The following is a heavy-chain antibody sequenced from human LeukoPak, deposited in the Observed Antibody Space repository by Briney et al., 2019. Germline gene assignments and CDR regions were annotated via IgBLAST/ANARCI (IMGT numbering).Heavy chain of an antibody. J-gene: IGHJ4*02. CDR2: IYYSGST. CDR3: ARARDSSSYLDY. D-gene: IGHD6-6*01. CDR1: GGSISSGGYY. Sequence: SETLSLTCTVSGGSISSGGYYWSTIRQHPAKGVEWIVYIYYSGSTYYNPSIKSRITISVANSKNQFSLKLSSVTAADTAVYYCARARDSSSYLDYWGQGTLVTVSS. V-gene: IGHV4-31*03.